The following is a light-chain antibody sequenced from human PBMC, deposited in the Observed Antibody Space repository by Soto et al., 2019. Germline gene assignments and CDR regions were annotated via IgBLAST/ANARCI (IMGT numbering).Light chain of an antibody. CDR1: SSDVGGYNY. CDR3: NSYTSSSALV. J-gene: IGLJ3*02. V-gene: IGLV2-14*01. CDR2: EVN. Sequence: QYALTQPASLSGSPGQSITISCTGTSSDVGGYNYVSWYQQHPGKAPRLIIYEVNNRPSGISNRFSGSKSGNTASLTISGLQTEDEADYYCNSYTSSSALVFGGGTKLTVL.